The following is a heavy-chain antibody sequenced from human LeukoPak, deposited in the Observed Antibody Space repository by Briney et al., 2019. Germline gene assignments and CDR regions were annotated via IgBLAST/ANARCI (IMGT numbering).Heavy chain of an antibody. J-gene: IGHJ4*02. V-gene: IGHV3-30-3*01. D-gene: IGHD2-2*01. Sequence: GGSLRLSCAVSGFTFSSYAMHWVRQAPGKGLEWVAVISYDGSNKYYADSVKGRFTISRDNSKNTLYLQMNSLRAEDTAVYYCASNLLETYCSSTSCSPRWGQGTLVTVSS. CDR3: ASNLLETYCSSTSCSPR. CDR1: GFTFSSYA. CDR2: ISYDGSNK.